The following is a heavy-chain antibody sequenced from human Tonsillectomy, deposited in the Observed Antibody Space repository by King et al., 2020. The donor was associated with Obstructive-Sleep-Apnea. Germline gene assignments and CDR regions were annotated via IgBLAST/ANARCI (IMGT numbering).Heavy chain of an antibody. CDR1: GYTFTTYW. CDR3: ARPHSGYDRGAFDI. D-gene: IGHD5-12*01. V-gene: IGHV5-51*01. CDR2: IYLGDSDT. J-gene: IGHJ3*02. Sequence: VQLVESGAEVKKPGESLNISCKGFGYTFTTYWIGWVRKMPGKGLEWMGSIYLGDSDTRYSPSFQGQVTISAHKSISTAYLQCSSLKASDTAMYYCARPHSGYDRGAFDIWGQGTMVTVSS.